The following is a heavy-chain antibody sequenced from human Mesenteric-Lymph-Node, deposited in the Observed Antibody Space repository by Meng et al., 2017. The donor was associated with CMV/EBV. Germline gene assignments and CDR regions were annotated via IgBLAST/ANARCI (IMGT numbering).Heavy chain of an antibody. CDR3: ARLGARTADY. CDR2: INQEGSEK. Sequence: GESLKISCAASEFIFSNYWMSWVRQAPGKGLESVANINQEGSEKYYVDSVKGRFTISKDNAKNSLYLQMNSLRAEDTAVYYCARLGARTADYWGQGSLVTVSS. V-gene: IGHV3-7*01. J-gene: IGHJ4*02. CDR1: EFIFSNYW. D-gene: IGHD3-16*01.